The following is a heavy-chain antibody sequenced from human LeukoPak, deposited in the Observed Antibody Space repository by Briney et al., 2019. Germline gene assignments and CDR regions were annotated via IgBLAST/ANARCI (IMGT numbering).Heavy chain of an antibody. Sequence: PGGSLRLSCAASGFTFSNYWMSWVRQAPGKGLEWVANINQDGSETYYVDFVKGRFTISRDNAKNSLYLQMNSLRADDTSIYYCARGDHFSDDYWGQGTLVTVSS. CDR2: INQDGSET. D-gene: IGHD2/OR15-2a*01. V-gene: IGHV3-7*04. J-gene: IGHJ4*02. CDR1: GFTFSNYW. CDR3: ARGDHFSDDY.